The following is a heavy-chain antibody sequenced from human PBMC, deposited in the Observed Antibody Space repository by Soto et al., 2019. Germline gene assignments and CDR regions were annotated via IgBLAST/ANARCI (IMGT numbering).Heavy chain of an antibody. CDR1: GGSVSSGSYY. V-gene: IGHV4-61*01. D-gene: IGHD1-26*01. J-gene: IGHJ4*02. Sequence: PSETLSLTCTVSGGSVSSGSYYWSWIRHPPGKGLEWIGYIYYSGSTKYNPSLKSRVTISVDTSKNQFSLKLSSVTAADTAVYYCARAGLGDGSDYWGQGTLVTVSS. CDR2: IYYSGST. CDR3: ARAGLGDGSDY.